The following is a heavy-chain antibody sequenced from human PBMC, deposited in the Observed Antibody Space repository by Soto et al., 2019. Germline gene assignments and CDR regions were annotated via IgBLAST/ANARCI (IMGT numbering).Heavy chain of an antibody. CDR1: GGSISSGGDY. D-gene: IGHD3-22*01. Sequence: QVQLQESGPGLVKPSQTLSLTCTASGGSISSGGDYWSWIRQHPGKGLEWIGYIYHSGSTYYSAPLMSRITISLDTSKNQLSRQLSSVTAADTAVYYCARQYDYDTGKSDAFDIWGQGTMVTVSS. J-gene: IGHJ3*02. CDR3: ARQYDYDTGKSDAFDI. CDR2: IYHSGST. V-gene: IGHV4-31*03.